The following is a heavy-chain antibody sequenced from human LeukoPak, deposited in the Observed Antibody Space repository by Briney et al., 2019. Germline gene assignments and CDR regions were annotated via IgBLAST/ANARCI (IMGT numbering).Heavy chain of an antibody. CDR2: INPFGGST. D-gene: IGHD3-22*01. CDR3: ARGNLYDSSGGYSYSNWIDN. Sequence: GASVKVSCKASGYTFTNYYMHWVRQAPGQGLEWMGIINPFGGSTNYAQKFQGRVTMTRETSTSTVYMELSSLRSEDTAVYYCARGNLYDSSGGYSYSNWIDNWGQGTLVTVSS. J-gene: IGHJ5*02. V-gene: IGHV1-46*01. CDR1: GYTFTNYY.